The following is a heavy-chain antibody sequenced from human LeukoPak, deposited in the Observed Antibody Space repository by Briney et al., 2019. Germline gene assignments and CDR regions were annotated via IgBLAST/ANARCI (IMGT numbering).Heavy chain of an antibody. CDR1: GFTFSSYW. Sequence: GGSLRLSCAASGFTFSSYWMSWVRQAPGKGLEWVANIKQDGSEKYYVDSVKGRFTISRDNAKNSLYLQMNSLRAEDTAVYYCARDRIIRGVITLDAFDIWGQGTMVTVSS. V-gene: IGHV3-7*01. J-gene: IGHJ3*02. CDR2: IKQDGSEK. D-gene: IGHD3-10*01. CDR3: ARDRIIRGVITLDAFDI.